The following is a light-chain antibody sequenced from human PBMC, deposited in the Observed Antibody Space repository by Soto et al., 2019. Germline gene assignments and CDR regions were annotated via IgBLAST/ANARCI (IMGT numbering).Light chain of an antibody. Sequence: QSVLTQPPSASGTPGQRVTISCSGSSSNIGSNSVNWYQQLPGTAPKVVIYDNHQRPSGVPDRFSGSKSGTSASLAISGLQSEDEADYHCAAWDDSLNGPVFGGGTKLTVL. CDR1: SSNIGSNS. CDR2: DNH. V-gene: IGLV1-44*01. CDR3: AAWDDSLNGPV. J-gene: IGLJ3*02.